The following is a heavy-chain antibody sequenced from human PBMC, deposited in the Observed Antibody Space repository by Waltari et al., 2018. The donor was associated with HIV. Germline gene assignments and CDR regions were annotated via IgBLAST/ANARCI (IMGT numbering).Heavy chain of an antibody. D-gene: IGHD3-16*01. CDR2: ISPAGSDT. J-gene: IGHJ4*02. V-gene: IGHV3-74*01. Sequence: EVQLVESGGDLVQPGGSLRLSCAASGFNFSSYWMHWIRQIPGKGLVWVSHISPAGSDTSYLESVQGRFTISRDNAKNTLYLQMDSLRVEDTAIYYWTRDLSTYGHECDYWGQGTLVTVAS. CDR1: GFNFSSYW. CDR3: TRDLSTYGHECDY.